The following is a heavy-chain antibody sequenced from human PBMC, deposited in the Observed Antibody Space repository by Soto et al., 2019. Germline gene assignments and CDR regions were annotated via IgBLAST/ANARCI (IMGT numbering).Heavy chain of an antibody. CDR1: GYTFINYG. Sequence: ASVKVSCKASGYTFINYGIDWVRQAPGQGLEWVGWISPYNAKTNYAHKFQGRVTMTTDTATRTVYMELRSLRSDDTAVYYCAREGPNYYDYSGNYGRWFDPWGQGTLVTVSS. V-gene: IGHV1-18*01. CDR2: ISPYNAKT. D-gene: IGHD3-22*01. J-gene: IGHJ5*02. CDR3: AREGPNYYDYSGNYGRWFDP.